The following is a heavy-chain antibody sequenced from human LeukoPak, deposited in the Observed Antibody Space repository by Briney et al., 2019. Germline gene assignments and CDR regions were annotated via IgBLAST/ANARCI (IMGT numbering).Heavy chain of an antibody. D-gene: IGHD1-26*01. CDR1: GFTFSSYW. Sequence: GGSLRLSCAASGFTFSSYWISWVRQAPGKGLEWVANIKQEGSDRYYGDSVKGRFTISRDNAKNSLYLQMNSLGAEDTAVYYCAREERSYYGNWFDPWGQGTLVTVSS. CDR3: AREERSYYGNWFDP. CDR2: IKQEGSDR. J-gene: IGHJ5*02. V-gene: IGHV3-7*01.